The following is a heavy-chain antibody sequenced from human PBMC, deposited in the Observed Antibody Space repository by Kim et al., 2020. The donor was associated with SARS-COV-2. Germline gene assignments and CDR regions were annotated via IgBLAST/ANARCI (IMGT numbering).Heavy chain of an antibody. V-gene: IGHV3-48*03. J-gene: IGHJ6*02. CDR3: ARNHAMDV. Sequence: TRYYADSEKDRFTNSRDNAKNSLYRQMSSLRAEDTAVYYCARNHAMDVWGQGTTVTVSS. CDR2: TR.